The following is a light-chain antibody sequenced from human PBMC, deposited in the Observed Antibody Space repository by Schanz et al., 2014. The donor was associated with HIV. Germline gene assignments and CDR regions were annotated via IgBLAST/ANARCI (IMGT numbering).Light chain of an antibody. J-gene: IGKJ4*01. CDR1: QTVSSQ. CDR2: GAS. V-gene: IGKV3-15*01. CDR3: QQYDNWPLT. Sequence: EVVLTQSPGTLSLSPGERATLSCRASQTVSSQLAWYQQRPGQAPRLLIYGASTRATGVPARFSGSGSETEFTLSISSLQSEDFAVYYCQQYDNWPLTFGGGTKVEIK.